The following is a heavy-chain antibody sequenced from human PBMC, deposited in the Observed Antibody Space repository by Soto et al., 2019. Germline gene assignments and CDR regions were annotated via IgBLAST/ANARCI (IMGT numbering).Heavy chain of an antibody. CDR3: ARDRERDAWYEDY. Sequence: PGGSLRLSCVASGFSFRSYAMSWVRQAPGKGLEWVSVISGRDGSTYYGDSVKGRFTISRDNSKNTLYLQMNSLRAEDTAVYYCARDRERDAWYEDYWGQGTLVTVSS. J-gene: IGHJ4*02. CDR2: ISGRDGST. D-gene: IGHD6-13*01. CDR1: GFSFRSYA. V-gene: IGHV3-23*02.